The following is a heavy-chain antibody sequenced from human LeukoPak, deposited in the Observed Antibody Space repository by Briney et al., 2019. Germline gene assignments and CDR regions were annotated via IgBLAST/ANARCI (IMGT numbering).Heavy chain of an antibody. V-gene: IGHV3-30*01. CDR2: ISYDGSNK. Sequence: GGSLRLSCAASGFTFSSYAMHWVRQAPGKWLEWVAVISYDGSNKYYADSVKGRFTISRDNSKNTLYLQMNSLRAEDTAVYYCARDLYYYDSSPGYWGQGTLVTVSS. CDR3: ARDLYYYDSSPGY. CDR1: GFTFSSYA. J-gene: IGHJ4*02. D-gene: IGHD3-22*01.